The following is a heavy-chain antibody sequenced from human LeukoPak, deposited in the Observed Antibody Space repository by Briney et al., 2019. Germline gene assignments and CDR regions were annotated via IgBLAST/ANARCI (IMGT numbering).Heavy chain of an antibody. CDR2: IKQDGSEK. V-gene: IGHV3-7*01. CDR1: GFTFSSYW. D-gene: IGHD3-3*01. Sequence: GGSLRLSCAASGFTFSSYWMSWVRQAPGKGLEWVANIKQDGSEKCYVDSVKGRFTISRDNAKNSLYLQMNSLRAEDTAVYYCAREERYYDFWSALSPDYNYYYMDVWGKGTTVTVSS. J-gene: IGHJ6*03. CDR3: AREERYYDFWSALSPDYNYYYMDV.